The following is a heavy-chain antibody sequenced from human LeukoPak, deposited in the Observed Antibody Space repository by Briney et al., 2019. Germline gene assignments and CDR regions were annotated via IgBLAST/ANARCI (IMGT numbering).Heavy chain of an antibody. D-gene: IGHD2-15*01. Sequence: SETLSLTCTVSGGSISSYYWSWIRQPPGKGLEWIGYIHYSGGITYYNPSLKSRVTISVDTSKNQFSLKLSSVTAADTAVYYCARGWPEYFQHWGQGTLVTVSS. CDR2: IHYSGGIT. CDR3: ARGWPEYFQH. V-gene: IGHV4-59*01. CDR1: GGSISSYY. J-gene: IGHJ1*01.